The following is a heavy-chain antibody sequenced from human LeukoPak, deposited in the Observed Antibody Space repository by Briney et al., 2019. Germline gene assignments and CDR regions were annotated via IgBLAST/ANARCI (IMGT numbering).Heavy chain of an antibody. CDR3: ARAVGIVVVPAAIPYMDV. J-gene: IGHJ6*03. CDR2: IYYSGSN. Sequence: SETLSLTCTVSGGSISSHYWSWIRQPPGKGLEWIGYIYYSGSNNYNPSLKSRVTISVDTSKNQFSLKLSSVTAADTAVYYCARAVGIVVVPAAIPYMDVWGKGTTVTVSS. V-gene: IGHV4-59*11. CDR1: GGSISSHY. D-gene: IGHD2-2*02.